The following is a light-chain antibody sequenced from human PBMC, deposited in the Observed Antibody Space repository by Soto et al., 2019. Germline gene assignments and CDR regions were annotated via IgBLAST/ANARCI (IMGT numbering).Light chain of an antibody. Sequence: IQITQSPSSLSASVVDRVTITCRASQIISSYLNWYQQKPGKAPKLLIYAASSLQSGVPSRFSGSGSGTHFTLTNSSLQPEDFATYYCQQSYSTPSWTFGQGTKVDIK. V-gene: IGKV1-39*01. CDR3: QQSYSTPSWT. CDR1: QIISSY. CDR2: AAS. J-gene: IGKJ1*01.